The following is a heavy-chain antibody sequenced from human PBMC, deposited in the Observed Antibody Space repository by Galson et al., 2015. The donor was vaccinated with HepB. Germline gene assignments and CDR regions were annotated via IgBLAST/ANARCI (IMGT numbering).Heavy chain of an antibody. CDR2: ISGGGDRT. J-gene: IGHJ4*02. Sequence: VSGISGGGDRTYSTDSVKGRFTISRDNAKNSLYLQMYSLRVEDTAVYYCARWDHWGQGTLVTVSS. V-gene: IGHV3-11*04. CDR3: ARWDH.